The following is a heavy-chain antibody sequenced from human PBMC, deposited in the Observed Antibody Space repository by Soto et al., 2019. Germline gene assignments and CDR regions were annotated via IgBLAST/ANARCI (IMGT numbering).Heavy chain of an antibody. CDR2: INAGNGNT. J-gene: IGHJ4*02. D-gene: IGHD2-21*01. Sequence: VSVKVSCKASGYTFNSYSMYWVRQAPGQRLEWMGWINAGNGNTKYSQKFQGRVTITRDTSASTAYMELSSLRSEDTAVYYCARGGEPIDYWGQGTLVTVSS. V-gene: IGHV1-3*01. CDR3: ARGGEPIDY. CDR1: GYTFNSYS.